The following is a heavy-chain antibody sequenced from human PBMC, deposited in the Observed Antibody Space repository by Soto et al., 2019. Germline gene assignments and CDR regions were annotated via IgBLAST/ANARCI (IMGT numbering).Heavy chain of an antibody. CDR1: GFTFSSYA. CDR2: ISGSGGST. D-gene: IGHD2-2*01. J-gene: IGHJ4*02. CDR3: AKDLSIVPAAIHY. V-gene: IGHV3-23*01. Sequence: EVQLLESGGGLVQPGGSLRLSCAASGFTFSSYAMSWVRQAPGKGLEWVSAISGSGGSTYYGDSVKGRFTISRDNSKNTLYLQMNSLRAEDTAVYYCAKDLSIVPAAIHYWGQGTLVTVSS.